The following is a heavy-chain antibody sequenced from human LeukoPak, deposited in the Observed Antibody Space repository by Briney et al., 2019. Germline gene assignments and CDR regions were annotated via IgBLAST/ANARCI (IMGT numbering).Heavy chain of an antibody. J-gene: IGHJ4*02. CDR1: GGSISSGGYY. D-gene: IGHD2-2*02. CDR3: ARGECSSTSCYRVFDY. CDR2: IYYSGST. Sequence: SQTLSLTCTVSGGSISSGGYYWSWIRQHPGKGLEWIGYIYYSGSTYYNPSPKSRVTISVDTSKNQFSLKLSSVAAADTAVYYCARGECSSTSCYRVFDYWGQGTLVTVSS. V-gene: IGHV4-31*03.